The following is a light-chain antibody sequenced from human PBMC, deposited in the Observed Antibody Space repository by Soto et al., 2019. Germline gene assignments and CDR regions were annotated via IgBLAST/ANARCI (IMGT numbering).Light chain of an antibody. Sequence: AIQLTQSPSSLSASVGDRVTITCRASQVIISALAWYQQKPGQAPKLLIYDASTLESGVPSRFSGSGSGTDFTLTISSLQPEDFATYYCQQCNNYPHGITFGQGTRLEIK. CDR3: QQCNNYPHGIT. J-gene: IGKJ5*01. CDR2: DAS. V-gene: IGKV1D-13*01. CDR1: QVIISA.